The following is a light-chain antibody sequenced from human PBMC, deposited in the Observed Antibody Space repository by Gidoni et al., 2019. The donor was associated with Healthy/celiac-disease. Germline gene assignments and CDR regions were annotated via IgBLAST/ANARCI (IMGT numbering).Light chain of an antibody. CDR3: QAWDSNTVV. Sequence: YELTQPPSVSVSPGQTASIPCHGDHLGDKYACWYQQKPGQSPVLVIYQDSKRPSGVPGRFAGSNSGNTAALTISGTQAMDEADDYCQAWDSNTVVFGGGTKLTVL. CDR1: HLGDKY. J-gene: IGLJ2*01. V-gene: IGLV3-1*01. CDR2: QDS.